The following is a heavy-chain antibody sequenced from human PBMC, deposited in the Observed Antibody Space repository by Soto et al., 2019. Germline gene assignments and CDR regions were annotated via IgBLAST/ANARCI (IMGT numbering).Heavy chain of an antibody. V-gene: IGHV3-23*01. CDR1: GFTFSSYA. Sequence: GGSLRLSCAASGFTFSSYAMSWVRQAPGKGLEWVSGISSSGGSTYYADSVKGRFTISRDNSKNTLYLQMNSLRAEDTAVYYCAKNGRFLEWLFDYWGQGTLVTVSS. CDR2: ISSSGGST. CDR3: AKNGRFLEWLFDY. J-gene: IGHJ4*02. D-gene: IGHD3-3*01.